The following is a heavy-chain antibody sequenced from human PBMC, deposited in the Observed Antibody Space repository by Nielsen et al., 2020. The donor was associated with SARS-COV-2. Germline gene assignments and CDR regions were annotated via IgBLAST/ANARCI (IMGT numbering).Heavy chain of an antibody. J-gene: IGHJ3*02. Sequence: GESLKISCAASGFTFSDYYMSWIRQAPGKGLEWVSYISSSGSTIYYADSVKGRFTISRDNAKNSLYLQMNSLRAEDTAVYYCAREQGAYYDILTGYPKLYDAFDIWGQGTMVTVSS. D-gene: IGHD3-9*01. CDR1: GFTFSDYY. CDR2: ISSSGSTI. V-gene: IGHV3-11*04. CDR3: AREQGAYYDILTGYPKLYDAFDI.